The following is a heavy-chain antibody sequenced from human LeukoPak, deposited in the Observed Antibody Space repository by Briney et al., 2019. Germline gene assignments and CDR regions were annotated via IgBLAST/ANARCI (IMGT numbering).Heavy chain of an antibody. V-gene: IGHV3-23*01. Sequence: GGSLRLSCVASGFTISSYAMSWVRQAPGKGLEWVSAISGSGGSTYYADSVKGRFTISRDNSKNTLYLQMNSLRAEDTAVYYCAKDRAYYYDSSGYYGWFDPWGQGTLVTVSS. CDR3: AKDRAYYYDSSGYYGWFDP. CDR2: ISGSGGST. J-gene: IGHJ5*02. D-gene: IGHD3-22*01. CDR1: GFTISSYA.